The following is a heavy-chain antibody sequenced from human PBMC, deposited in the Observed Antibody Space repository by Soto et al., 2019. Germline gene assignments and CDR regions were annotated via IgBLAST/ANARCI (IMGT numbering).Heavy chain of an antibody. J-gene: IGHJ4*02. D-gene: IGHD3-22*01. CDR2: ISWNNGSI. V-gene: IGHV3-9*01. CDR1: GFIFSNYA. Sequence: GGSLRLSCAASGFIFSNYAMSWVRQTPGKGLEWVSTISWNNGSIGYADSVKGRFTISRDNAKNSLYLQMISLRAEDPALFFFAKGGWYYYDSSGSENFDYWGQGTLVTVSS. CDR3: AKGGWYYYDSSGSENFDY.